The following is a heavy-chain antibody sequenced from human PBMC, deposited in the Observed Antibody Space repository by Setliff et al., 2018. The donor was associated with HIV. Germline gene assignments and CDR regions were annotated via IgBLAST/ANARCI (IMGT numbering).Heavy chain of an antibody. CDR2: IYYSGTT. D-gene: IGHD3-3*01. CDR1: GVSFTSSTYY. V-gene: IGHV4-39*02. Sequence: SETLSLTCNVSGVSFTSSTYYWGWVRQPPGKGLEWIGSIYYSGTTYYKSSLKSRVTISVDTSESHFSLRLNSVSAADTGVYYCAIRDRSFDFWSGYYQRDFWSQGTLVTVSS. J-gene: IGHJ4*02. CDR3: AIRDRSFDFWSGYYQRDF.